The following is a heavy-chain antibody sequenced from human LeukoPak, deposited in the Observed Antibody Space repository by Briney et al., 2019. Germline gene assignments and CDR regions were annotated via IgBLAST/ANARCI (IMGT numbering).Heavy chain of an antibody. CDR2: ISWNSGSI. J-gene: IGHJ4*02. D-gene: IGHD4-17*01. V-gene: IGHV3-9*01. CDR3: AKGSTVTTAGFDY. CDR1: GFTFDDYA. Sequence: GGSLRLSCAASGFTFDDYAMHWVRQAPGKGLEWVSGISWNSGSIGYADSVKGRFTISRDNAKNSLYLQMNSLRAEDTALYYCAKGSTVTTAGFDYWGQGTLVTVSS.